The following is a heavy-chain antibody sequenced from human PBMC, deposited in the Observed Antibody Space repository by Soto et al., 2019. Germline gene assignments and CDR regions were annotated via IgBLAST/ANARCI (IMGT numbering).Heavy chain of an antibody. CDR3: AKEHDNYYYYGMDV. CDR2: ISGSGGNT. J-gene: IGHJ6*02. Sequence: GGSLRLSCAASGFTFSTYAMSWVRQAPGKGLEWVSVISGSGGNTYYADSVKGRFTTSRDNSKNTLYLQMNSLRAEDTAVYYCAKEHDNYYYYGMDVWGQGTTVTVSS. V-gene: IGHV3-23*01. CDR1: GFTFSTYA. D-gene: IGHD1-1*01.